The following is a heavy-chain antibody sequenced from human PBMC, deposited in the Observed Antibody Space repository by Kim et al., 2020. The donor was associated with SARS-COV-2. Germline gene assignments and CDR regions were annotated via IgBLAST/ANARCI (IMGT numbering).Heavy chain of an antibody. V-gene: IGHV1-18*01. CDR3: GSDGGWDCCWSGYDSWFDP. CDR2: ISAYNGNT. D-gene: IGHD3-3*01. J-gene: IGHJ5*02. Sequence: ASVNVSCKASGYTFTSYGISGVRQAPGQGLEWMGWISAYNGNTNYAQKLQGRVTMTTDTSTRTAYMELRSLRSDDTAVDYCGSDGGWDCCWSGYDSWFDPWGQGTLVTVSS. CDR1: GYTFTSYG.